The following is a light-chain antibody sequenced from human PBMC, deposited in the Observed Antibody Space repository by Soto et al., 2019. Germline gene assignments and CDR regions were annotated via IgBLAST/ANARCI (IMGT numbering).Light chain of an antibody. V-gene: IGLV2-14*03. CDR1: SSDVGAYDF. J-gene: IGLJ1*01. Sequence: QPALTHPASVSGSHRDSISIFCTETSSDVGAYDFVSWYQQHPDKAPKLMIYEVSNRPSGVSNRFSGSKSVNTATLTISGLQAEDEADYYCSSYTSSSTRVFGTGTKVTVL. CDR2: EVS. CDR3: SSYTSSSTRV.